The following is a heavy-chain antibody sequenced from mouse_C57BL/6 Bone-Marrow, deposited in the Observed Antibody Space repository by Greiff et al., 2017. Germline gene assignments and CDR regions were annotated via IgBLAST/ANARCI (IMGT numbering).Heavy chain of an antibody. J-gene: IGHJ4*01. CDR3: ARRPGGGGYYYAMDY. CDR2: ISSGGSYT. Sequence: DVMLVESGGDLVKPGGSLKLSCAASGFTFSSYGMSWVRQTPDKRLEWVATISSGGSYTYYPDSVKGRFTISRDNAKNTLYLQMSSLKSEDTAMYYCARRPGGGGYYYAMDYWGQGTSVTVSS. V-gene: IGHV5-6*02. CDR1: GFTFSSYG.